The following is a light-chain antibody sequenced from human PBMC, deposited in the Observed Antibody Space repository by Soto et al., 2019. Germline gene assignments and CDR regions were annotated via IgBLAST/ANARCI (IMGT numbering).Light chain of an antibody. CDR1: KLGDKY. Sequence: SYELTQPPSVSVSPGQTASITCSGDKLGDKYACWYQQKPGQSPVLVIYQDSKRPSGIPERFSGSNSGNTATLTISGTQAMDEADYYCQAWDSGTAQGVFGGGTQLTVL. CDR2: QDS. J-gene: IGLJ2*01. CDR3: QAWDSGTAQGV. V-gene: IGLV3-1*01.